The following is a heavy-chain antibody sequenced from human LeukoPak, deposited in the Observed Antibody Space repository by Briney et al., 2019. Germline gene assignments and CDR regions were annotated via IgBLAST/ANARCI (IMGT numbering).Heavy chain of an antibody. CDR2: INHSGST. CDR3: ARGGVSSSSYFDYFDY. J-gene: IGHJ4*02. Sequence: PSETLSLTCAVYGGSFSGYYWSWIRQPPGKGLEWIGEINHSGSTNYNPSLKSRVTISVDTSKNQFSLKLSSVAAADTAVYYCARGGVSSSSYFDYFDYWGQGTLVTVSS. CDR1: GGSFSGYY. V-gene: IGHV4-34*01. D-gene: IGHD6-6*01.